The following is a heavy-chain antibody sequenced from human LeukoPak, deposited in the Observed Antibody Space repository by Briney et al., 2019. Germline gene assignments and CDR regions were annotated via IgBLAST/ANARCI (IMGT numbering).Heavy chain of an antibody. CDR3: TRQGGVGYYDSSGYYSNYYYYMDV. D-gene: IGHD3-22*01. CDR1: GFTFSGSA. CDR2: IRSKANSYAT. Sequence: GGSLRLSCAASGFTFSGSAMHWVRQASGKGLEWVGRIRSKANSYATAYAASVKGRFTISRDDSKNTAYLQMNSLKTEDTAVYYCTRQGGVGYYDSSGYYSNYYYYMDVWGKGTTVTVSS. J-gene: IGHJ6*03. V-gene: IGHV3-73*01.